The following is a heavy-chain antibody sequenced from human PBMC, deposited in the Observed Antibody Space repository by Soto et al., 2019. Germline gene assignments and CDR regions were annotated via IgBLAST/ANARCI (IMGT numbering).Heavy chain of an antibody. V-gene: IGHV3-48*02. CDR1: GFSFSSFG. CDR2: ISPSGSDV. CDR3: ASDRINYYFDF. J-gene: IGHJ4*02. Sequence: EVDLVESGGDLVQPGGSLRLSCATSGFSFSSFGINWVRQAPGKGLEWISYISPSGSDVSYAASVQGRFTLSRDNAKSSLYLQMNSLSDEDTAVYYCASDRINYYFDFWGQGTLVTVSS. D-gene: IGHD3-3*02.